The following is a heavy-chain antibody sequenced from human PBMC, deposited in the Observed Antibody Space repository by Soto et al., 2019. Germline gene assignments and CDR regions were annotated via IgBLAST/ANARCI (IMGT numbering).Heavy chain of an antibody. CDR3: ARENSVQAWLHHFDH. CDR1: GFSFSSFA. V-gene: IGHV3-48*03. J-gene: IGHJ4*02. D-gene: IGHD5-18*01. Sequence: PGGSLRLASEASGFSFSSFAMNWVRQAAGGGLEWVSYISDAGASIYYADSPKGRFTISRDNAKNSLSLQMNNLRAEDTAVYYCARENSVQAWLHHFDHWGLGTLVTVSS. CDR2: ISDAGASI.